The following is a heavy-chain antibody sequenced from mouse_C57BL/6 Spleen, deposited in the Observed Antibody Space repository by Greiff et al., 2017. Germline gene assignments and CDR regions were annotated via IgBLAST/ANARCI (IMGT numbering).Heavy chain of an antibody. CDR3: ARCITTTPAPYWYFDV. V-gene: IGHV1-81*01. Sequence: VMLVESGAELARPGASVKLSCKASGYTFTSYGISWVKQRTGQGLEWIGEIYPRSGNTYYNEKFKGKATLTADKSSSTAYMGLRSLTSEDSAVXVCARCITTTPAPYWYFDVWGTGTTVTVSS. D-gene: IGHD1-1*01. CDR2: IYPRSGNT. J-gene: IGHJ1*03. CDR1: GYTFTSYG.